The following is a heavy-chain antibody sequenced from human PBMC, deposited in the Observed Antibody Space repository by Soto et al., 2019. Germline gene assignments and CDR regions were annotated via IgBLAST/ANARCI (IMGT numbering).Heavy chain of an antibody. CDR2: INHSGST. CDR3: ARVGYSYGN. CDR1: GGSFSGYY. V-gene: IGHV4-34*01. J-gene: IGHJ4*02. Sequence: PSETLSLTCAVYGGSFSGYYWSWIRQPPGKGLEWIGEINHSGSTNYNPSLKSRVTISVDTSKNQFSLKPSSVTAADTAVYYCARVGYSYGNWGLGTLVTVSS. D-gene: IGHD5-18*01.